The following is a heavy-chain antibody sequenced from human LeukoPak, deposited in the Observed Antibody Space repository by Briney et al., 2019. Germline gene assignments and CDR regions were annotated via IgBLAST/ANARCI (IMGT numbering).Heavy chain of an antibody. CDR3: ARLLRGERTTLFYFDY. CDR2: IYPGDSDT. V-gene: IGHV5-51*01. D-gene: IGHD2-21*01. CDR1: GYSFTSYW. J-gene: IGHJ4*02. Sequence: GESLKISCKGYGYSFTSYWIGWVRQMPGKGLEWMGIIYPGDSDTRHSPSFQGQVTISADKSISTAYLQWSSLKASDTAMYYCARLLRGERTTLFYFDYWGQGTLVTVSS.